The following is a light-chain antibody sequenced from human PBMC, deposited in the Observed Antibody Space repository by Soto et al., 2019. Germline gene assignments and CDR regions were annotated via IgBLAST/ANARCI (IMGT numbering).Light chain of an antibody. CDR2: QDS. V-gene: IGLV3-1*01. CDR3: QAWDSSNGV. J-gene: IGLJ2*01. CDR1: KLGDKY. Sequence: SYELTQPPSVSVSPGQTASITCSGDKLGDKYACWYQQKPGQSPVLVIYQDSKRPSGIPERFSGSNSGNTATLTISGTQAMDEADYYCQAWDSSNGVFGGGTKLDRP.